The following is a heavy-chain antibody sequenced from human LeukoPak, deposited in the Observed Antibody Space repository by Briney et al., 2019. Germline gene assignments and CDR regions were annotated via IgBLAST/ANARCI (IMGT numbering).Heavy chain of an antibody. Sequence: PGGSLRLSCAASGFTVSNNYMSWVRQAPGKGLEWVSVIYSGGSAYYADSVKGRFSISRDKSKNTLYLQMNSLRAEDTAVYYCARDGGDCSGDCCYVDYWGQGTLVTVSS. CDR3: ARDGGDCSGDCCYVDY. CDR2: IYSGGSA. D-gene: IGHD2-21*01. CDR1: GFTVSNNY. V-gene: IGHV3-66*01. J-gene: IGHJ4*02.